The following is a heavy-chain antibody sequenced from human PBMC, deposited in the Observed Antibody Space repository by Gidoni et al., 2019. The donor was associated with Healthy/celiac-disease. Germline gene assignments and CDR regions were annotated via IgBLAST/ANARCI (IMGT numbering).Heavy chain of an antibody. J-gene: IGHJ4*02. V-gene: IGHV4-39*01. Sequence: QLQLQESGPGLVKPSETLSLTCPVSGGSISSSSYYWGWLRQPPGTGLEWIGSIYYSGSTYYNPSLKSRVTISVDTSKNQFSLKLSSVTAADTAVYYCARLVYSSGWDYWGQGTLVTVSS. CDR2: IYYSGST. CDR1: GGSISSSSYY. CDR3: ARLVYSSGWDY. D-gene: IGHD6-19*01.